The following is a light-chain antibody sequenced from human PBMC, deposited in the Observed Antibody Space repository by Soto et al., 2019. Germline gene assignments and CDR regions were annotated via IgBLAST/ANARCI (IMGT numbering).Light chain of an antibody. V-gene: IGLV2-14*01. CDR2: DVV. CDR3: SSYTISSTIL. CDR1: NSDVGGYNY. J-gene: IGLJ2*01. Sequence: QSALTQPASVSGSPGQSITISCTGTNSDVGGYNYVSWYQQHPGKATKLMIYDVVNRPSGVSNRFSGSKSGNTASLTISGLQAEDEADYYCSSYTISSTILFGGGNKLTVL.